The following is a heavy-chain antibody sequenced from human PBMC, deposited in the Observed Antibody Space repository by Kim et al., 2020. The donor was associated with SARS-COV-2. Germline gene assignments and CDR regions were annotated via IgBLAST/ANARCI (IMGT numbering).Heavy chain of an antibody. J-gene: IGHJ5*02. Sequence: SETLSLTCTVSGGPIYSGGYYWTWIRQHPAKGLEWIGHIYWSGGSSYNPSLGGRVTMSVDTSQNQFSLRLSSVTAADTAVYYCARWTYGSDPKSGANDPWGQGILVTVSS. CDR2: IYWSGGS. D-gene: IGHD4-17*01. CDR1: GGPIYSGGYY. V-gene: IGHV4-31*03. CDR3: ARWTYGSDPKSGANDP.